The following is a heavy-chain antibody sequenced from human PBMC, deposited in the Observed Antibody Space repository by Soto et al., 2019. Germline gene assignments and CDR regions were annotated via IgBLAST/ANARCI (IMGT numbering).Heavy chain of an antibody. CDR2: IVVGSGNT. CDR1: GFTFTSSA. J-gene: IGHJ4*02. Sequence: SVKVSCKASGFTFTSSAMQWVRQARGQRLEWIGWIVVGSGNTNYAQKFQERVTITRDMSTSTAYMELRSLRSDDTAVYYCARARLGESPFDYWGQGTLVTVSS. V-gene: IGHV1-58*02. CDR3: ARARLGESPFDY. D-gene: IGHD3-10*01.